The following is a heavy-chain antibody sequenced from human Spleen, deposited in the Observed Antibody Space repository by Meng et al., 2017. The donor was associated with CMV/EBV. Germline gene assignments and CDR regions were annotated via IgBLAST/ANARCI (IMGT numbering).Heavy chain of an antibody. D-gene: IGHD3-16*01. CDR3: ARGQMTDFDYVRGFVH. V-gene: IGHV1-18*01. CDR1: GYTFTSYG. CDR2: ISAYNGNT. J-gene: IGHJ4*02. Sequence: ASVKVSCKASGYTFTSYGISWVRQAPGQGLEWMGWISAYNGNTNYAQKFQGRVTMTRDTSISTAYMELSRLRSDDTAVYYCARGQMTDFDYVRGFVHWGQGTLVTVSS.